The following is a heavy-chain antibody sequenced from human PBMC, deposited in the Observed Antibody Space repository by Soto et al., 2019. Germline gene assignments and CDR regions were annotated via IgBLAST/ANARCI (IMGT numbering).Heavy chain of an antibody. CDR3: ARSSIVGATRNGGYYYYGMDV. J-gene: IGHJ6*02. D-gene: IGHD1-26*01. Sequence: QVQLVQSGAEVKKPGSSVKVSCKASGGTFSSYAISWVRQAPGQGLEWMGGIIPIFGTANYAQKFQGRVTITADESTSTAYMELSSLSSEDTAVYYCARSSIVGATRNGGYYYYGMDVWGQGTTVTVSS. V-gene: IGHV1-69*01. CDR2: IIPIFGTA. CDR1: GGTFSSYA.